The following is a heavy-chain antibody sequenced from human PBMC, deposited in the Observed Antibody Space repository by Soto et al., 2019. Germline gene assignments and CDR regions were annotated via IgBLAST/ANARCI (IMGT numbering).Heavy chain of an antibody. Sequence: QVQLVDSGGCVVQPGRSLRLSCAASGFTFTTYGMHWVRRAPGKGLEGGAVISYDGSHAYYADSVKGRFTISRDNSKNTLYLQINSLRAEDTAVYYCAKERTYRVASGFDYWGRGTLVTVSS. J-gene: IGHJ4*02. CDR1: GFTFTTYG. D-gene: IGHD3-16*02. V-gene: IGHV3-30*18. CDR3: AKERTYRVASGFDY. CDR2: ISYDGSHA.